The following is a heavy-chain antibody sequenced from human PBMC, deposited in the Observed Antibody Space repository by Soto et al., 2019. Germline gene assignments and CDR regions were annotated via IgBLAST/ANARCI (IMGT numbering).Heavy chain of an antibody. V-gene: IGHV1-18*04. D-gene: IGHD3-22*01. CDR3: ARGISYDSSGYYYPLNY. Sequence: ASVKVSCKASGYTFTSYGISWVRQAPGQGLEWMGWISAYNGNTNYAQKLQGRVTMTIDTSTSTAYMELRSLRSDDTAVYYCARGISYDSSGYYYPLNYWGQGTLVTVSS. CDR2: ISAYNGNT. CDR1: GYTFTSYG. J-gene: IGHJ4*02.